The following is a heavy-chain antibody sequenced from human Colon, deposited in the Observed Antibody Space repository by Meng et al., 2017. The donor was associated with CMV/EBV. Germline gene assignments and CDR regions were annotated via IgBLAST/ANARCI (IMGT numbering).Heavy chain of an antibody. CDR3: ARAGNYSEFDF. CDR1: GGSFSDYY. V-gene: IGHV4-34*01. CDR2: IDDSGST. D-gene: IGHD1-7*01. Sequence: SLPCAVSGGSFSDYYWPWIRQPPGKGLEWIGEIDDSGSTNYNPSLTSRLTISVDTSKNQFSLKLSSVTAADTAIYSCARAGNYSEFDFWGQGTLVTVSS. J-gene: IGHJ4*02.